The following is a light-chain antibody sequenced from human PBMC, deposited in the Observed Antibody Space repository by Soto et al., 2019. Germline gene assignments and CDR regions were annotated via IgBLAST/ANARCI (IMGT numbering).Light chain of an antibody. V-gene: IGLV1-40*01. CDR2: GNT. J-gene: IGLJ3*02. CDR3: QSYDSGLSGSV. CDR1: NSNIGAGYD. Sequence: QPVLTQPPSVSGAPGQRVTISCTGSNSNIGAGYDVHWYQQLPGTAPKLLIYGNTNRPSGVPDRFSGSKSGTSASLAITGLQAEDEADYYCQSYDSGLSGSVFGGGTKLTVL.